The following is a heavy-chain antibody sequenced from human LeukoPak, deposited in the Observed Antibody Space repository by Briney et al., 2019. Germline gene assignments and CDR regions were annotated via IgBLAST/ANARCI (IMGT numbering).Heavy chain of an antibody. CDR3: AREGRLPASYYYYGMDV. CDR1: GGSISSYY. V-gene: IGHV4-59*01. Sequence: PSETLSLTCTVSGGSISSYYWSWIRQPPGKGLEWIGYIYYSGSTNYNPSLKSRVTISVDTSKNQFSLKLSSVTAADTAVYYCAREGRLPASYYYYGMDVWGQGTTVTVSS. J-gene: IGHJ6*02. CDR2: IYYSGST. D-gene: IGHD4-11*01.